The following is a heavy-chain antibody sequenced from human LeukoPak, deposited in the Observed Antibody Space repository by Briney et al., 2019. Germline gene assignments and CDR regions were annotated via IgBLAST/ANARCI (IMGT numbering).Heavy chain of an antibody. V-gene: IGHV1-18*01. CDR1: GYTFTTYG. D-gene: IGHD4-23*01. CDR3: ARDLGSTAVTY. Sequence: ASVKVSCKASGYTFTTYGISWVRQAPGQGLEWMGWISTYSGNTNYAQNLQGRVTMTTDTSTSTAYMELRNLRSDDTAVYYCARDLGSTAVTYWGQGTLVTVSS. CDR2: ISTYSGNT. J-gene: IGHJ4*02.